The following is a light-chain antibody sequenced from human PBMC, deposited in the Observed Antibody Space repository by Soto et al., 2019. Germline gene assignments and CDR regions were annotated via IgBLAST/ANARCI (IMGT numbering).Light chain of an antibody. CDR3: QQYGSSST. J-gene: IGKJ5*01. CDR1: QTVSSSY. V-gene: IGKV3-20*01. CDR2: GAS. Sequence: EIVLTQSPGTLSLSPGERATLSCRASQTVSSSYLAWYQQKPGQAPRLLIYGASSRATGIPDRFSGSGSATDFTLTISRLEPEDFAVYYCQQYGSSSTFGQGTRLEIK.